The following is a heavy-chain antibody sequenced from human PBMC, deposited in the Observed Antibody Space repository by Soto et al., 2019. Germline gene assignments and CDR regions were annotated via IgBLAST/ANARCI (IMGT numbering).Heavy chain of an antibody. CDR2: IYYSGST. CDR1: GGSISSYY. CDR3: ARDLGGSRTFDY. Sequence: SETLSLTCTVSGGSISSYYWSWIRQPPGKGLEWIGYIYYSGSTNYNPSLKSRVTISVDTSKNQFSLKLSSVTAADTAVYYCARDLGGSRTFDYWGQGTLVTVSS. J-gene: IGHJ4*02. D-gene: IGHD2-15*01. V-gene: IGHV4-59*01.